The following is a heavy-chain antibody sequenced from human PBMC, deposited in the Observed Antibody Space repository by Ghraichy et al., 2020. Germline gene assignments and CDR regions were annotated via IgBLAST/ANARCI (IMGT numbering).Heavy chain of an antibody. CDR3: ATTGGYSYGS. D-gene: IGHD5-18*01. J-gene: IGHJ4*02. Sequence: ASVKVSCKTSGYTFTSHAITWVRQATGQGLEWMRWISAYNVNTNYAQKLQGRVTMTTDTSTSTAYMELRSLRSDDTAVYYCATTGGYSYGSWGQGTLVTVPS. V-gene: IGHV1-18*04. CDR2: ISAYNVNT. CDR1: GYTFTSHA.